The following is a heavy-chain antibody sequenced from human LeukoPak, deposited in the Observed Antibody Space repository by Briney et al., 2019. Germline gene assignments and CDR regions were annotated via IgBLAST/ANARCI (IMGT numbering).Heavy chain of an antibody. J-gene: IGHJ4*02. CDR2: IWYDGSKK. D-gene: IGHD6-13*01. CDR1: GFTFSSYG. V-gene: IGHV3-33*01. Sequence: GGSLRLSCAACGFTFSSYGMHWVGQAPGKGLEGVAVIWYDGSKKYYADSVKGRFTISRDNSKNTLYLQMNSLRAEDTAVYYCARKQQLVQYVIDYWGQGTLVTLSS. CDR3: ARKQQLVQYVIDY.